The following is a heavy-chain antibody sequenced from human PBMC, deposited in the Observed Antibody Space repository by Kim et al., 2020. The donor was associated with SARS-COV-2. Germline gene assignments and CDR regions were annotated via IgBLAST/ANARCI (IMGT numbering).Heavy chain of an antibody. V-gene: IGHV3-7*01. CDR2: IKQDGSEK. J-gene: IGHJ5*02. D-gene: IGHD3-3*01. CDR1: GFTFSSYW. CDR3: ARQRFLEFSNWFDP. Sequence: GGSLRLSCAASGFTFSSYWMSWVRQAPGKGLEWVANIKQDGSEKYYVDSVKGRFTISRDNAKNSLYLQMNSLRAEDTAVYYCARQRFLEFSNWFDPWGQGTLVTVSS.